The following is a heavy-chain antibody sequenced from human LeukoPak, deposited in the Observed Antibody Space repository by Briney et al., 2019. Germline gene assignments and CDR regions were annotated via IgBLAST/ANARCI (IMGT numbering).Heavy chain of an antibody. D-gene: IGHD3-22*01. CDR3: AKEISMIVVVGYLDY. V-gene: IGHV3-30*18. J-gene: IGHJ4*02. Sequence: GGSLRLSCAASGFTFSNYGMYWVRQAPGKGLEWVAVISHDGSNKHYGGSVKGRFTISRDSSKNTLYLQMNSLRAEDTAVYYCAKEISMIVVVGYLDYWGQGNLVTVSS. CDR1: GFTFSNYG. CDR2: ISHDGSNK.